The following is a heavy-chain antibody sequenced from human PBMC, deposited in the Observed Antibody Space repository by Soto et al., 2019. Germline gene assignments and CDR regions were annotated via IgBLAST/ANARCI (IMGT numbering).Heavy chain of an antibody. V-gene: IGHV3-30*18. CDR1: GFTFSSYG. J-gene: IGHJ6*02. CDR3: AKEGWQQLGNYYYGMDV. CDR2: ISYDGSNK. D-gene: IGHD6-13*01. Sequence: QVQLVESGGGVVQPGRSLRLSCAASGFTFSSYGMHWVRQAPGKGLEWVAVISYDGSNKYYADSVKGRFTISRDNSKNTLYLQMNSLRAEDTAVYYCAKEGWQQLGNYYYGMDVWGQGTTVTVSS.